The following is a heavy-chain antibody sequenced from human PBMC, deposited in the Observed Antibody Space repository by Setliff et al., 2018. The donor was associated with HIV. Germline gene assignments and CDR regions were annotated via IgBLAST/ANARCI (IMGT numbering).Heavy chain of an antibody. D-gene: IGHD6-13*01. CDR3: ARGYVVAAAGGAFDY. CDR2: VYQSGST. CDR1: GASISNSNSY. Sequence: PSETLSLTCTVYGASISNSNSYWGWIRQPPGKRLEWLGSVYQSGSTSYNPSLSSRLTISVDTSKNQVSLRLSSVTAADTAVYYCARGYVVAAAGGAFDYWGQGTLVTVSS. V-gene: IGHV4-39*01. J-gene: IGHJ4*02.